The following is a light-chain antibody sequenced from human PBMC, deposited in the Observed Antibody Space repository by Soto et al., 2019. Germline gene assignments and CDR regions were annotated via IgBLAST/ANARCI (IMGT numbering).Light chain of an antibody. CDR1: ESVHSN. J-gene: IGKJ1*01. V-gene: IGKV3-15*01. CDR3: QDYSNWPPT. CDR2: YAS. Sequence: EMVMTQSPATLSVSPGERVTLSCRASESVHSNLAWYQQKPGQGPSLLIYYASTRVTGVPGRFSGSGSGTEFTLTMSSVQSDDFGVYYCQDYSNWPPTFGPGTKVEIK.